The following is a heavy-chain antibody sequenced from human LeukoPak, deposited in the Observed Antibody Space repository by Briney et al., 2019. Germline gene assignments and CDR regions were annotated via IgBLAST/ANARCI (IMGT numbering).Heavy chain of an antibody. D-gene: IGHD2-2*02. CDR1: GGSISSSIYY. Sequence: TSETLSLTCTVSGGSISSSIYYWGWIRQPPGKGLEWIGSIHYSGVTYYNPSLKSRVTIYVDTSRNQFSLTLRSVTAADTAVYYCASGYCSSTSCYTRPDFDYWGQGTLVTVSS. CDR2: IHYSGVT. CDR3: ASGYCSSTSCYTRPDFDY. J-gene: IGHJ4*02. V-gene: IGHV4-39*01.